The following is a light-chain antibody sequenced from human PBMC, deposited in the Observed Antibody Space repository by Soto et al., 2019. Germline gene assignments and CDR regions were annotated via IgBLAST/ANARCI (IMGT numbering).Light chain of an antibody. CDR1: QSLSSH. J-gene: IGKJ4*01. CDR2: GVS. Sequence: EIVMTQSPATLSVSPGERVTLSCRASQSLSSHLAWYQQKPGQAPGLLIYGVSIRATGVPTRFSCSPSCTEITLTISSLLSEDFAVYYCQQYHYWPLTFGGGTKVEIK. CDR3: QQYHYWPLT. V-gene: IGKV3-15*01.